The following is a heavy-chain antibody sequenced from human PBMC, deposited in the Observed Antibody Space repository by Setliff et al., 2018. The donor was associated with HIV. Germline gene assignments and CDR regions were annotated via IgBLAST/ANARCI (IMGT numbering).Heavy chain of an antibody. CDR3: VRGSGYYYFDN. V-gene: IGHV3-48*01. Sequence: PGGSLRLSCAASGFTLNTYTMNWVRQAPGKGLEWLSYISDTSATISYADSVKGRFTISRDNAKNMLYLQMNSLSADDTAVYYCVRGSGYYYFDNWGQGALVTVS. CDR1: GFTLNTYT. CDR2: ISDTSATI. D-gene: IGHD3-22*01. J-gene: IGHJ4*02.